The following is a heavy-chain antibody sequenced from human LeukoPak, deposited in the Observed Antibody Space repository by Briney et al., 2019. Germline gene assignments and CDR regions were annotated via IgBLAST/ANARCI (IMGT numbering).Heavy chain of an antibody. CDR2: IKCDSGGT. V-gene: IGHV1-2*02. J-gene: IGHJ4*02. Sequence: GASVKVSCKASGYTFTAYYMHWVRQAPGQGLEWMGWIKCDSGGTEYSRNYRGRVTMTRDTSISTAYMELTRLTSDDTAGDYCGGSKWAAGAAFDLGGQGTHVSVSS. D-gene: IGHD1-26*01. CDR3: GGSKWAAGAAFDL. CDR1: GYTFTAYY.